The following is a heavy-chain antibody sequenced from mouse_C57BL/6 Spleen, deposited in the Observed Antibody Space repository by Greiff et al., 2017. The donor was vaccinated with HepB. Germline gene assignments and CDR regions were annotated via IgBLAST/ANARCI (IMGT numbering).Heavy chain of an antibody. D-gene: IGHD2-4*01. CDR3: ARGVYYDYDGWFAY. V-gene: IGHV14-2*01. J-gene: IGHJ3*01. CDR2: IDPEDGET. Sequence: EVKLQESGAELVKPGASVKLSCTASGFNIKDYYMHWVKQRTEQGLEWIGRIDPEDGETKYAPKFQGKATITADTSSNTAYLQLSSLTSEDTAVYYCARGVYYDYDGWFAYWGQGTLVTVSA. CDR1: GFNIKDYY.